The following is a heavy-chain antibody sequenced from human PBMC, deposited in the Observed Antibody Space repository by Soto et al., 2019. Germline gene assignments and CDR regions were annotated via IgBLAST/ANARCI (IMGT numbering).Heavy chain of an antibody. J-gene: IGHJ4*02. V-gene: IGHV1-69*02. CDR3: ATGERYCDVHACWNYFHY. CDR2: IIPSLGIP. D-gene: IGHD2-15*01. CDR1: GGTLNRYT. Sequence: QVHLVQSGAEVKRPGSSVQVSCKASGGTLNRYTFSWVRQAPGQGLEWMGRIIPSLGIPHYAQKFQDRVTITADNSTGTLYMELSRLESEDTAVYYCATGERYCDVHACWNYFHYWGQGTLITVCS.